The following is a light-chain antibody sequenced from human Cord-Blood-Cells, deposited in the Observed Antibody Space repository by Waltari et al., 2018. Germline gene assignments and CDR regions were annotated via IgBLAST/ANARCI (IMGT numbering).Light chain of an antibody. Sequence: EIVLTLSPATLSLSPGERATLSCRASQSVSSYLAWYQQKPGQAPRLLIYDASNRATGIPARFSGSGSGTDFTLTISSREPEDFAVYYCQQRRNWTVGQGTKVEIQ. CDR2: DAS. J-gene: IGKJ1*01. CDR3: QQRRNWT. CDR1: QSVSSY. V-gene: IGKV3-11*01.